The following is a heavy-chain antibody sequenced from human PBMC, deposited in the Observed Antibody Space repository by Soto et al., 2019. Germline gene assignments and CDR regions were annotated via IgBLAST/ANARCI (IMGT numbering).Heavy chain of an antibody. Sequence: EVQLLESGGGLVQPGGSLRLSCAASGFTFSSYAMSWVRQAPGKGLEWVSAISGSGGSTYYADSVKGRFTISRDNSKNTLYLQMNSLRAEDTAVYYCAKGVSGSYVVYYGMDVWGQGTTVTVSS. CDR2: ISGSGGST. J-gene: IGHJ6*02. V-gene: IGHV3-23*01. CDR1: GFTFSSYA. D-gene: IGHD1-26*01. CDR3: AKGVSGSYVVYYGMDV.